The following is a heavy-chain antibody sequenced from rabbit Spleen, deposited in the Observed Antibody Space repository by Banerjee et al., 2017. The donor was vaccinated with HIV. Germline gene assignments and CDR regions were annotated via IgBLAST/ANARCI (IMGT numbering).Heavy chain of an antibody. Sequence: QEQLEESGGGLVMPGGSLTLSCKASGFDFSSYEMSWVRQAPGEGLEYIGRISTGGRTYYASWVNGRFPISRDNAQNTVSLQMTSLTAADTATYFCARGGSSFGLWGPGTLVTVS. CDR2: ISTGGRT. CDR1: GFDFSSYE. J-gene: IGHJ4*01. D-gene: IGHD3-1*01. CDR3: ARGGSSFGL. V-gene: IGHV1S29*01.